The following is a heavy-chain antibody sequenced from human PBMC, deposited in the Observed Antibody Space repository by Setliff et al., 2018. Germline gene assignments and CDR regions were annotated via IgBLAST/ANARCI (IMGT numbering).Heavy chain of an antibody. J-gene: IGHJ4*02. CDR2: ISPGGGAT. V-gene: IGHV1-46*01. CDR1: GFTFINYY. D-gene: IGHD2-21*01. CDR3: ARASTYIDPYDFDY. Sequence: ASVKVSCKASGFTFINYYMHWLRQAPGQGLEWLGIISPGGGATTYAQKFQGRVILARDTSTSTVYMELGALKSDDTAVYYCARASTYIDPYDFDYWGQGTLVTVSS.